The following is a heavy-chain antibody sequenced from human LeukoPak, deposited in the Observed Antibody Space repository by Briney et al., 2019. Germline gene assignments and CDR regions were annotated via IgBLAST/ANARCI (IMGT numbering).Heavy chain of an antibody. V-gene: IGHV3-23*01. CDR1: EFTFSSYA. CDR3: AKSRGESRGASNY. Sequence: GGSLRLSCAASEFTFSSYAMNWVRQAPGKGLEWVSFISGSGDTTYYAGSVKGRFTISRDSSKNTLYLQMNSLRAEDTAVYYCAKSRGESRGASNYWGQGTLVTVSS. CDR2: ISGSGDTT. D-gene: IGHD1-26*01. J-gene: IGHJ4*02.